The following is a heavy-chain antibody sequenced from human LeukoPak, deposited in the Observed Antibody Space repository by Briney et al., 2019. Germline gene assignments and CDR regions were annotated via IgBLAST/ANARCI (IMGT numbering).Heavy chain of an antibody. Sequence: ASVKVSCKASGYTFTSYDINWVRQATGQGLEWMGWMNPNSGNTGYAQEFQGRVTMTRNTSISTAYMELSSLRSEDTAVYYCARRTRVPATKDDAFDIWGQGTMVTVSS. D-gene: IGHD2-2*01. J-gene: IGHJ3*02. CDR3: ARRTRVPATKDDAFDI. V-gene: IGHV1-8*01. CDR1: GYTFTSYD. CDR2: MNPNSGNT.